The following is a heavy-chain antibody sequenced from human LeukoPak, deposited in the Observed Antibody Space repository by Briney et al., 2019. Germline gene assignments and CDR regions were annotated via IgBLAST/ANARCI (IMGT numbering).Heavy chain of an antibody. CDR1: GGSISSYY. CDR3: ARGFSGTLHTRYLPTPVDP. Sequence: SETLSLTCTVSGGSISSYYWSWIRQPPGKGLEWIGYIYYSGSTNYNPSLKSRVTISVDTSKNQFSLKLSSVTAADTAVYYCARGFSGTLHTRYLPTPVDPWGQGTLVTVSS. J-gene: IGHJ5*02. V-gene: IGHV4-59*01. CDR2: IYYSGST. D-gene: IGHD6-13*01.